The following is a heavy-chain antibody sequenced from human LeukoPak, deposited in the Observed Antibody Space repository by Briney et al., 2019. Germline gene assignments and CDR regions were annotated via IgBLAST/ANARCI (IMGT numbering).Heavy chain of an antibody. D-gene: IGHD2-15*01. CDR2: LSSGRTV. Sequence: PGGSLRLSCAASGFIFKNYDMTWVRQAPGKGLEWISFLSSGRTVYYADSVRGRFSVSRDNAENSLYLQMNNLRAEDTAVYYCARGWGERGKCRGGTCNNPQFDYWGRGTLVTVSS. CDR3: ARGWGERGKCRGGTCNNPQFDY. J-gene: IGHJ4*02. V-gene: IGHV3-69-1*02. CDR1: GFIFKNYD.